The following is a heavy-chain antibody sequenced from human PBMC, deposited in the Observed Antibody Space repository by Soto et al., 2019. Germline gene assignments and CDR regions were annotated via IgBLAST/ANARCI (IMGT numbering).Heavy chain of an antibody. CDR3: ANCVHGLYNYGHFPLRY. CDR1: GYTFTSYG. Sequence: QVQLVQSGAEVKKPGASVKVSCKASGYTFTSYGISWVRQAPGQGLEWMGWISANNGNTNYAQKFQGRVTMTTDTSTSTAYMELRSLRSDDTAVYYCANCVHGLYNYGHFPLRYWGQGTLVTVSS. J-gene: IGHJ4*02. D-gene: IGHD5-18*01. CDR2: ISANNGNT. V-gene: IGHV1-18*01.